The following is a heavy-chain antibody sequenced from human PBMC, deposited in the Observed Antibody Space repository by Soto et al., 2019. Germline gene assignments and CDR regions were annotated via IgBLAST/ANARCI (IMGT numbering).Heavy chain of an antibody. J-gene: IGHJ4*02. CDR2: IYYSGST. CDR1: GGSISSGGYY. Sequence: SETLSLTWTVSGGSISSGGYYLSWIRQHPGKGLEWIGYIYYSGSTYYNPSLKSRVTISVDTSKNQFSLKLSSVTAADTAVYYCARHDSSGYYYFDYWGQGTLVTVSS. D-gene: IGHD3-22*01. CDR3: ARHDSSGYYYFDY. V-gene: IGHV4-31*02.